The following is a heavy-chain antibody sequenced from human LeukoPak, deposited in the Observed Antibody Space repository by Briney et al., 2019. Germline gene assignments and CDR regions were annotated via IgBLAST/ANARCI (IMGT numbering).Heavy chain of an antibody. D-gene: IGHD3-10*01. Sequence: PGGSLRLSCEASGFTFSTYSMNWVRQAPGKGLEWVSSISSSSYYIYYADSVKGRFTISRDNAKNTLYLQMNSLRAEDTAVYYCAKDMDGSGSYPFDYWGQGTLVTVSS. CDR2: ISSSSYYI. V-gene: IGHV3-21*04. CDR1: GFTFSTYS. J-gene: IGHJ4*02. CDR3: AKDMDGSGSYPFDY.